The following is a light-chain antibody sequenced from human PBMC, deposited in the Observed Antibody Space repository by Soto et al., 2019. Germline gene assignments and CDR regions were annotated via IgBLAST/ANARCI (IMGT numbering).Light chain of an antibody. CDR3: QQYGDSPLT. V-gene: IGKV3-20*01. Sequence: EIVLTQSPGTLSLSPGERATLSCRASQTVTSDYLAWYQQKPGQAPRLLIYGASDRATGIPDRFSASGSGTDFTLTISRLEPQDFALYYCQQYGDSPLTFGGGTRVDI. J-gene: IGKJ4*01. CDR2: GAS. CDR1: QTVTSDY.